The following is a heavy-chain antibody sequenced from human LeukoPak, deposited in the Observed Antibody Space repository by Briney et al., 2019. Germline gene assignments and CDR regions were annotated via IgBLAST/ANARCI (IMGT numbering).Heavy chain of an antibody. CDR3: AKMAAIGAMDV. CDR1: GASMSSYY. CDR2: IYYSGNT. V-gene: IGHV4-59*08. Sequence: PSETLSLTCTVSGASMSSYYWSWIRQPPGKGLEWIGYIYYSGNTNYNPSLKSRVTISIDTSKNQFSLKLTSATAADTTVYYCAKMAAIGAMDVWGQGTTVTVSS. J-gene: IGHJ6*02. D-gene: IGHD2-8*01.